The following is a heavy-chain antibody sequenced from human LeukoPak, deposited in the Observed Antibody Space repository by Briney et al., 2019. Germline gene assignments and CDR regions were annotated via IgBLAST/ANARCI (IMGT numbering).Heavy chain of an antibody. D-gene: IGHD3-16*01. Sequence: SETLSLTCTVSGGSISSYWWSWVRQPPGKGLEYVGYIFYSGSTNYNPSLKSRVTISVHTSTIHFSLTLSSVTAADTAVYYCARRGGGHAFDIWGQGTMVTVSS. CDR2: IFYSGST. V-gene: IGHV4-59*08. CDR1: GGSISSYW. J-gene: IGHJ3*02. CDR3: ARRGGGHAFDI.